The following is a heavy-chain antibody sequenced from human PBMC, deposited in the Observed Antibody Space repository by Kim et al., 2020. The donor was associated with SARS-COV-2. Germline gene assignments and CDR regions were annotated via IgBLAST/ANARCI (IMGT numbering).Heavy chain of an antibody. CDR1: GFTFSSYG. J-gene: IGHJ3*02. Sequence: GGSLRLSCAASGFTFSSYGMNWVRQAPGKGLEWVAVIRYDGSNKYYADSVKGRFTISRDNSKNSLYLQMNSLRAEDTAVYYCARALDRSSSGAFDIWGQGTLVTVSS. D-gene: IGHD6-19*01. CDR2: IRYDGSNK. CDR3: ARALDRSSSGAFDI. V-gene: IGHV3-33*03.